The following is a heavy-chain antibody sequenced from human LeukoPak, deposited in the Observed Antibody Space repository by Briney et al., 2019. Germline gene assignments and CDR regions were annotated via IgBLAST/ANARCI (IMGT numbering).Heavy chain of an antibody. CDR1: GFTFSSYA. V-gene: IGHV3-30*04. D-gene: IGHD6-13*01. CDR3: ARVGSWDPYFDY. J-gene: IGHJ4*02. CDR2: ISYDGSNK. Sequence: GGSLRLSCAASGFTFSSYAMRWVRQAPGKGLEWVAVISYDGSNKYYADSVKGRFNISRDNSKHTLYLQMNSLRAEDTAVYYCARVGSWDPYFDYWGQGTLVTVSS.